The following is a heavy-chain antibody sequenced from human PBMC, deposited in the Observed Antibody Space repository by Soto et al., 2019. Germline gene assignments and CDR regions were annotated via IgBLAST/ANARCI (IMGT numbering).Heavy chain of an antibody. CDR1: GYSFTSYW. J-gene: IGHJ6*02. V-gene: IGHV5-51*01. D-gene: IGHD3-10*01. Sequence: GESLKISCKGSGYSFTSYWIGWVRQMPGKGLEWMGIIYPGDSDTRYSPSFQGQVTISADKSISTAYLQWSGLKASDTAMYYCARHGVRGFDYYYGMDVWGQGTTVTVSS. CDR2: IYPGDSDT. CDR3: ARHGVRGFDYYYGMDV.